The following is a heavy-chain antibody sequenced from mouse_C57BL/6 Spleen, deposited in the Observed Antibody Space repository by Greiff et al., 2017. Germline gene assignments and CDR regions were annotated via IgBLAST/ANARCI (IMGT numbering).Heavy chain of an antibody. J-gene: IGHJ2*01. Sequence: EVKLMESEGGLVQPGSSMKLSCTASGFTFSDYYMAWVRQVPEKGLEWVANINYDGSSTYYLDSLKSRFIISRDNAKNILYLQMSSLKSEDTATYYCARDRRFLDYWGQGTTLTVSS. CDR3: ARDRRFLDY. D-gene: IGHD1-1*01. V-gene: IGHV5-16*01. CDR1: GFTFSDYY. CDR2: INYDGSST.